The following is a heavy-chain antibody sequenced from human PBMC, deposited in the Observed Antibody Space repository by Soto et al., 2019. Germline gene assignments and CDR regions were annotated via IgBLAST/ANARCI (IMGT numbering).Heavy chain of an antibody. CDR1: GFTFDDYA. J-gene: IGHJ4*02. CDR3: SMDSTWYAYYFDY. CDR2: ISGSSGSI. D-gene: IGHD6-13*01. Sequence: GGSLRLSCAASGFTFDDYAMHWVRQAPGKGLEWVSGISGSSGSIYNADSVKGRFIISRDNAKNSLYLQINLTRADDTVLYYCSMDSTWYAYYFDYWGQGTLVTVSS. V-gene: IGHV3-9*01.